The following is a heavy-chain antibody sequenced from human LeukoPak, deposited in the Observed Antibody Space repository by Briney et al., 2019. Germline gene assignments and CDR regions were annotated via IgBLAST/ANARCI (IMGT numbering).Heavy chain of an antibody. J-gene: IGHJ4*02. CDR3: ARSRARYYNSRGYYPDS. CDR1: GGSITSGTYY. Sequence: PSQTLSLTCTVSGGSITSGTYYWSWIRQSAGKGLEWIGRIYTSGITDYNPSLNSRVAISLATSNNHFSLRLGSVTAADTAVYYCARSRARYYNSRGYYPDSWGQGTLVTVSS. V-gene: IGHV4-61*02. D-gene: IGHD3-22*01. CDR2: IYTSGIT.